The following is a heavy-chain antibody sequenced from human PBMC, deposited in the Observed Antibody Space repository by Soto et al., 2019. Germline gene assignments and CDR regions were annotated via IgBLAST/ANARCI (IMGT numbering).Heavy chain of an antibody. CDR3: ARDRELEIRLPYYYYGMDV. CDR2: INPSGGST. CDR1: GHTFTSYY. Sequence: ASVKVSCKASGHTFTSYYMHWVRQAPGQGLEWMGIINPSGGSTSYAQKFQGRVTMTRDTSTRTVYMELSSLRSEDTAVYYCARDRELEIRLPYYYYGMDVWGQGTTVTVYS. V-gene: IGHV1-46*01. D-gene: IGHD3-16*01. J-gene: IGHJ6*02.